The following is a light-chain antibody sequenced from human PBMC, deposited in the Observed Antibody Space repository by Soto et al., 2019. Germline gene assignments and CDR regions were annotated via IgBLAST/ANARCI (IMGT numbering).Light chain of an antibody. CDR3: QQYDSVPLT. V-gene: IGKV1-33*01. CDR1: QDIKTF. Sequence: DIQMTQSPSSLSTSVGDRVTITCRASQDIKTFLHWYQQKPGKAPKVLIYGASYLEPGVPSRFSGTGSGTDFTFTISSLQPEDIATYYCQQYDSVPLTFGGGTK. J-gene: IGKJ4*01. CDR2: GAS.